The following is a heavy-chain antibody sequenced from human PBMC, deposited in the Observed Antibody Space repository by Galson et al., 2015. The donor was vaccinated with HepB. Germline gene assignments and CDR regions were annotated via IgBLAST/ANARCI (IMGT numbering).Heavy chain of an antibody. CDR2: VKSKSNGGTI. CDR1: GFTFSNAW. J-gene: IGHJ3*01. CDR3: TTGRTFDF. V-gene: IGHV3-15*01. Sequence: SLRLSCAGSGFTFSNAWMSWVRQAPGKGLEWVGRVKSKSNGGTIDYPAPVKGRFIISRDDSINTVYLQMNSLKSEDTAAYYCTTGRTFDFWGQGTMVTVSS.